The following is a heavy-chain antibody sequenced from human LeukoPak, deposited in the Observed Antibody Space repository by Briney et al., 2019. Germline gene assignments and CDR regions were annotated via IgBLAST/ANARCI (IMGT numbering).Heavy chain of an antibody. D-gene: IGHD1-26*01. CDR3: ARIVGVGEIDY. CDR1: GFTVSSNY. J-gene: IGHJ4*02. Sequence: PGGSLRLSCAASGFTVSSNYMSWVRQPPGKGLEWVSVIHSGGTTFCADSVNGRFTISRDNSKNTLLLQMNSLRVEDMAVYYCARIVGVGEIDYWGQGTLVTVSS. CDR2: IHSGGTT. V-gene: IGHV3-53*01.